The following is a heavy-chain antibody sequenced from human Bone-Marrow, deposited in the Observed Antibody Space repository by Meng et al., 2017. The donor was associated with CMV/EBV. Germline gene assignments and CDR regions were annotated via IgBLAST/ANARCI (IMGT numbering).Heavy chain of an antibody. CDR3: ARGIGQQLGLPLAD. CDR2: INSDGSSI. V-gene: IGHV3-74*01. Sequence: GESLKISCAASGFTFSTFWMHWVRQAPGKGLAWLSRINSDGSSINYADSVKGRFTISRDNAKNTVFLQMNSLRAEDTAVYYCARGIGQQLGLPLADWGQGTVVTVSS. J-gene: IGHJ4*02. CDR1: GFTFSTFW. D-gene: IGHD6-13*01.